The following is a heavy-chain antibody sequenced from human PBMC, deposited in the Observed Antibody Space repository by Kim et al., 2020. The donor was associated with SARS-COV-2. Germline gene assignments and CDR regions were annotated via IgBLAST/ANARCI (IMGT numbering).Heavy chain of an antibody. D-gene: IGHD6-19*01. CDR1: GGSIRSSSYY. CDR2: IYYSGST. J-gene: IGHJ5*02. CDR3: ARQERQWLGLEPNWFDP. Sequence: SETLSLTCTVSGGSIRSSSYYWGWIRQPPGKGLEWIGSIYYSGSTYYNPSLKSRVTISVHTSKNQFSLKLSSVTAADTAVYYCARQERQWLGLEPNWFDPWGHGTLVAVSS. V-gene: IGHV4-39*01.